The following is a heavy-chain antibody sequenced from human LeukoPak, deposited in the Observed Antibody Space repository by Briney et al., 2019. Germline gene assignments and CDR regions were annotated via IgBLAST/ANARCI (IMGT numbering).Heavy chain of an antibody. Sequence: GGTLTLSCAASALTFSSYGMSWVRQAPGKWLEWVSAISVSGGSTYYADSVKGRFTISRDNSKNTLYLQMNSLRAEDTAVYYCANRDVWGSYRYPGDFDYWGQGTLVTVSS. J-gene: IGHJ4*02. D-gene: IGHD3-16*02. CDR2: ISVSGGST. V-gene: IGHV3-23*01. CDR1: ALTFSSYG. CDR3: ANRDVWGSYRYPGDFDY.